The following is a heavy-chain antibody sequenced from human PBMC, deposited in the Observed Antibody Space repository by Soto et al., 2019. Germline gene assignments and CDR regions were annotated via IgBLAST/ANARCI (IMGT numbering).Heavy chain of an antibody. D-gene: IGHD6-13*01. Sequence: GGSLRLSCAASGFTFSSYGMHWVRQAPGKGLEWVAVISYDGSNKYYADSVKGRFTISRDNSKNTLYLQMNSLRAEDTAVYYCAKGAWWQQLVQGGDAFDIWGQGTMVTVSS. CDR2: ISYDGSNK. V-gene: IGHV3-30*18. CDR3: AKGAWWQQLVQGGDAFDI. J-gene: IGHJ3*02. CDR1: GFTFSSYG.